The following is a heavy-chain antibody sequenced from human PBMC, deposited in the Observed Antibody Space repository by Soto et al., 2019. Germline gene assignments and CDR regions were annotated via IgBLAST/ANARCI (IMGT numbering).Heavy chain of an antibody. CDR2: IYYSGST. J-gene: IGHJ3*02. V-gene: IGHV4-59*01. CDR1: GGSISSYY. D-gene: IGHD3-10*01. Sequence: SETLSLTCTVSGGSISSYYWSWIRQPPGKGLEWIGYIYYSGSTNYNPSLKSRVTISVDTSKNQFSLKLSSVTAADTAVYYCARVPPTAYYYGSGSYRGGFDIWGQGTMVTVSS. CDR3: ARVPPTAYYYGSGSYRGGFDI.